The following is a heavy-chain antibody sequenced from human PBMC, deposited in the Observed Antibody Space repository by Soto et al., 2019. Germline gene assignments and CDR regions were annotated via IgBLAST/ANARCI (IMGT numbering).Heavy chain of an antibody. J-gene: IGHJ5*02. V-gene: IGHV4-31*03. CDR3: ARDLRGRGSGRFDP. CDR2: IDYSGVT. D-gene: IGHD3-10*01. CDR1: GDSITSGGYY. Sequence: QVQLQESGPGLVKPSQTLFLTCTVSGDSITSGGYYWTWIRQHPGKGLEWIGYIDYSGVTYYNPSLKSRGTLSGATSKSQFSLRLSSVTAADTAVYYCARDLRGRGSGRFDPWGQGPLVTGSS.